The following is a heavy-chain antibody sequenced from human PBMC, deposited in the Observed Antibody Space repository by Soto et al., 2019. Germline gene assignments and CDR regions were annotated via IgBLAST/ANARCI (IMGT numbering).Heavy chain of an antibody. J-gene: IGHJ5*02. Sequence: SETLSLTCTVSGGSISSSSYYWGWIRQPPGKGLEWIGSIFYSGSTYYNPSLKSRVTISVDTSKNQFSLKLSSVTAADTAVYYCASLTVLLHWFDPWGQGTLVTVSS. D-gene: IGHD3-10*01. CDR3: ASLTVLLHWFDP. CDR1: GGSISSSSYY. CDR2: IFYSGST. V-gene: IGHV4-39*01.